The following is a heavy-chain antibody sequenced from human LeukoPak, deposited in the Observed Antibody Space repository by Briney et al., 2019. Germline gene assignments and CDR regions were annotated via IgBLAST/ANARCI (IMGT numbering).Heavy chain of an antibody. V-gene: IGHV4-39*07. CDR2: ISYSGIT. CDR1: GGSISSSSFY. J-gene: IGHJ6*03. D-gene: IGHD3-3*01. Sequence: PSETLSLTCTVSGGSISSSSFYWGWIRQPPGKGLEWIGSISYSGITYYNPSLRSRLTISVDTSKKQFSLKLSSVAAADTAVYYCARGSLYYDFWSGYYAFGNYYMDVWGKGTTVTVSS. CDR3: ARGSLYYDFWSGYYAFGNYYMDV.